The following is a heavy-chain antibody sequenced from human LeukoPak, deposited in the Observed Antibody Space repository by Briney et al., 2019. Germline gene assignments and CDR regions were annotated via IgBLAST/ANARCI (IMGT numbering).Heavy chain of an antibody. CDR2: INHSGST. D-gene: IGHD1-14*01. CDR1: GGSFSGYY. CDR3: ACRQITYFDY. Sequence: SETLSLTCAVYGGSFSGYYWSWIRQPPGKGLEWIGEINHSGSTNYNPSLKSRVTISVDTSKNQFSLKLSSVTAADTAVYYCACRQITYFDYWGQGTLVTVSS. J-gene: IGHJ4*02. V-gene: IGHV4-34*01.